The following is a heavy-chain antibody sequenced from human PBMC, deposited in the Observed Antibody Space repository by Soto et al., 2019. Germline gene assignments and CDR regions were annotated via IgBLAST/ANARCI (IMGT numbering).Heavy chain of an antibody. J-gene: IGHJ3*02. Sequence: ASVKVACKPSGDTFTSCYIHWLRQAPEQRLEWMGWINPNSGGTNYAEKFQGRVTMTRDTSISTAYMGLSRLRSEDTAMYYCPFLGIAMVRWRAFDIWGQGTVDTVS. CDR2: INPNSGGT. D-gene: IGHD5-18*01. V-gene: IGHV1-2*02. CDR1: GDTFTSCY. CDR3: PFLGIAMVRWRAFDI.